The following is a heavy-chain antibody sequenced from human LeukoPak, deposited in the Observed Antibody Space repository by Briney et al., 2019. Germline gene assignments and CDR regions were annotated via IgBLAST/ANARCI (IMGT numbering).Heavy chain of an antibody. Sequence: SETLSLTCTVSGGSISSYYWSWIRQPPGMGLEWIGEITYSGNTNYNPSLKSRVTISVDTSKNQFSLKLSSVTAADTAVYYCARRVVRGGWFDPWGQGTLVTVSS. CDR2: ITYSGNT. J-gene: IGHJ5*02. D-gene: IGHD3-10*01. CDR3: ARRVVRGGWFDP. V-gene: IGHV4-34*01. CDR1: GGSISSYY.